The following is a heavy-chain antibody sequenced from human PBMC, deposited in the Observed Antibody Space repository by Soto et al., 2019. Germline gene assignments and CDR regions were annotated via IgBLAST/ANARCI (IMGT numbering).Heavy chain of an antibody. V-gene: IGHV3-9*01. CDR2: ISWNSATL. Sequence: GGSLRLSCVASGFIFEDYAMNWVRQVPGKGLEWVSAISWNSATLAYADSVKGRFTVSRDNAKNSLYLQMNSLRPEDTALYYCAKDIGSYYYDSSAFLYDYWGQGTLVTVSS. D-gene: IGHD3-22*01. CDR3: AKDIGSYYYDSSAFLYDY. J-gene: IGHJ4*02. CDR1: GFIFEDYA.